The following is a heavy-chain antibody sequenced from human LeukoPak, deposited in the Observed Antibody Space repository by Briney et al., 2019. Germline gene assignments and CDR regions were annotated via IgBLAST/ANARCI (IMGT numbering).Heavy chain of an antibody. CDR1: GFIFSSYP. Sequence: HTGGSLRLSCAASGFIFSSYPMSWVRQAPGKGLEWVSALTGSDSRTYYADSVKGRFTISRESSKKTLYLQMNSLRADDTAVYYCAKHFYDSGSYYNVDSWGQGTLVTVSS. V-gene: IGHV3-23*01. CDR2: LTGSDSRT. J-gene: IGHJ4*02. D-gene: IGHD3-10*01. CDR3: AKHFYDSGSYYNVDS.